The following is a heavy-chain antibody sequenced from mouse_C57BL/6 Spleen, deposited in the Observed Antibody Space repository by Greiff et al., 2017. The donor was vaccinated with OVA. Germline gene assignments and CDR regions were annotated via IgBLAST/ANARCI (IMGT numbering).Heavy chain of an antibody. CDR3: ARIATDGYYPDY. Sequence: QVTLNESGPGILQPSQTLSLTCSFSGFSLSTFGMGVGWIRQPSGKGLEWLAHIWWDADKYYNPALKSRLTISKDTSKNQVVLKIANVDTADTATYYCARIATDGYYPDYWGQGTTLTVSS. CDR2: IWWDADK. CDR1: GFSLSTFGMG. J-gene: IGHJ2*01. V-gene: IGHV8-8*01. D-gene: IGHD2-3*01.